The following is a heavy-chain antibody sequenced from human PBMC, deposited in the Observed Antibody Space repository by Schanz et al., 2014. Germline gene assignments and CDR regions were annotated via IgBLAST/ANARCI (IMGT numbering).Heavy chain of an antibody. CDR1: GGTFSSYA. CDR3: TRGGYSYALSAFDI. J-gene: IGHJ3*02. D-gene: IGHD5-18*01. Sequence: QVQLVQSGAEVKKPGSPVKVSCKSSGGTFSSYAISWVRQAPGQGLEWMGIINPSGGSTRYGQKFQGRITVTTDTSTSTVYLELSSLRSDDTALYYCTRGGYSYALSAFDIWGQGTMVTVSS. V-gene: IGHV1-46*01. CDR2: INPSGGST.